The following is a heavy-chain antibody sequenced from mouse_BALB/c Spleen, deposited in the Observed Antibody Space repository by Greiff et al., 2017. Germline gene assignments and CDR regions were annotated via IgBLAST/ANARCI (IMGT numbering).Heavy chain of an antibody. D-gene: IGHD4-1*01. CDR2: IDPANGNT. J-gene: IGHJ4*01. CDR3: ARGVGRDYAMDY. Sequence: VQLQQSGAELVKPGASVKLSCTASGFNIKDTYMHWVKQRPEQGLEWIGRIDPANGNTKYDPKFQGKATITADTSSNTAYMQLSSLTSDDSAVYFCARGVGRDYAMDYWGQGTSVTVSS. V-gene: IGHV14-3*02. CDR1: GFNIKDTY.